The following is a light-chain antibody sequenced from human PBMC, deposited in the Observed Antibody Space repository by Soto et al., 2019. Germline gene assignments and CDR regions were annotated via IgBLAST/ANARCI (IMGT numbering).Light chain of an antibody. CDR3: QQLNSDPIP. V-gene: IGKV1-9*01. Sequence: DIQLTQSPSFLSASVGDRVTITCRASQGLSSDLAWYQQKPGKATKLLIYAASTLQSGVPSRFSGSGSGTEFTLTISSLQHEDFATYYCQQLNSDPIPFGQGTRLEIK. J-gene: IGKJ5*01. CDR2: AAS. CDR1: QGLSSD.